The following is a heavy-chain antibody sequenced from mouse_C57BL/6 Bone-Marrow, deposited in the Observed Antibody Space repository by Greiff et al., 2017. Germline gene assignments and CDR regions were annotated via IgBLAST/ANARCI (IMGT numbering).Heavy chain of an antibody. Sequence: VHVKQSGPELVKPGASVKISCKASGYSFTDYNMNWVKQSNGKSLEWIGVINPNYGTTSYNQKFKGKATLTVDQSSSTAYMQLNSLTSEDSAVYYCAIDGYYSYYFDYWGQGTTLTVSS. D-gene: IGHD2-3*01. CDR3: AIDGYYSYYFDY. V-gene: IGHV1-39*01. CDR1: GYSFTDYN. CDR2: INPNYGTT. J-gene: IGHJ2*01.